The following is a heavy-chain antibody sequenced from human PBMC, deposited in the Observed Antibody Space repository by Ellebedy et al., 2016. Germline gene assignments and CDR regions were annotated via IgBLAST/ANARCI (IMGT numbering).Heavy chain of an antibody. J-gene: IGHJ2*01. V-gene: IGHV3-23*01. CDR1: GLTFKTYA. CDR3: AKHETDGDYYFDL. CDR2: LSGSGPKT. D-gene: IGHD2-21*01. Sequence: GGSLRLXCAASGLTFKTYALSWVRQAPGEGLEWVSTLSGSGPKTYYADSVQGRFTISRGNSKSTLYLQMNSLRAEDTAVYYCAKHETDGDYYFDLWGRGTLVTVSS.